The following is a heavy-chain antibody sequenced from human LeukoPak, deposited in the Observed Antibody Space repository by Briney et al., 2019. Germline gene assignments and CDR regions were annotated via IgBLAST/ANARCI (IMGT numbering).Heavy chain of an antibody. CDR1: GGSISSSNW. CDR2: IYHSGST. D-gene: IGHD4-23*01. V-gene: IGHV4-4*02. Sequence: SETLSLTCAVSGGSISSSNWWSWVRQPPGKGLEWIGEIYHSGSTNYNPSLKSRVTISVDKSKNQFSLKLSSVTAADTAVYYCARDLTSDYGGNPGALDIWGQGTMVTVSS. J-gene: IGHJ3*02. CDR3: ARDLTSDYGGNPGALDI.